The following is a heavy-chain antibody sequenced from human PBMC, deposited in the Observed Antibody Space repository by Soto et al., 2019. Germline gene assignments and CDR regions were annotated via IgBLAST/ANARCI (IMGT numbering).Heavy chain of an antibody. CDR1: GGSISSYY. CDR3: AVVIAVAGTIDY. D-gene: IGHD6-19*01. CDR2: IYYSGTT. Sequence: QVQLQESGPGLVKPSETLSLTCTVSGGSISSYYWSCIRQPPGKGLEWIGYIYYSGTTNYNPSLKSRVTKSVDTYKNHCSLEQSSVTAADTAVYDCAVVIAVAGTIDYWGQGTLVTVSS. J-gene: IGHJ4*02. V-gene: IGHV4-59*01.